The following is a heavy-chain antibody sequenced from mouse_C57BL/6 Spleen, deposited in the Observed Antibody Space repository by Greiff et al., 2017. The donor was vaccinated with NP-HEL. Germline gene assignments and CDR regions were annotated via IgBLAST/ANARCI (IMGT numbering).Heavy chain of an antibody. Sequence: QVQLQQSGAELVRPGASVTLSCKASGYTFTDYEMHWVKQTPVHGLEWIGAIDPETGGTAYNQKFKGKAILTADKSSSTAYMELRSLTSEDSAVYYCTRGIAGTPFAYWGQGTLVTVSA. V-gene: IGHV1-15*01. J-gene: IGHJ3*01. CDR1: GYTFTDYE. CDR3: TRGIAGTPFAY. CDR2: IDPETGGT. D-gene: IGHD4-1*01.